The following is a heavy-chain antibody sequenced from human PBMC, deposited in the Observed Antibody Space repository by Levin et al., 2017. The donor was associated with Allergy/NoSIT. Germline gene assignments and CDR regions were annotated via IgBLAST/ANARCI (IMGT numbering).Heavy chain of an antibody. V-gene: IGHV3-23*01. D-gene: IGHD2-21*01. CDR1: GFTFSNCG. J-gene: IGHJ4*02. CDR2: ISGNGVST. Sequence: RSGGSLRLSCAASGFTFSNCGMSWVRQAPGKGLEWVSSISGNGVSTYSADSAKGRFTISRDNSKNTLYLQMDSLRAEDTAAYYCAKDRRVGENYGYFDYSGQGSLVTVSP. CDR3: AKDRRVGENYGYFDY.